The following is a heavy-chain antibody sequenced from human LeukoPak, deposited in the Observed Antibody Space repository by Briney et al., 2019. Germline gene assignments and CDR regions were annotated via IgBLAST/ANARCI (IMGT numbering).Heavy chain of an antibody. J-gene: IGHJ4*02. Sequence: PGGSLRLSCAASGFTFSSYAMHWVRQAPGKGLEWVAVISYDGSNKYYADSVKGRFTISRDNSKNTLYLQMNSLRAEDTAVYYCARESTAYYFDYWGQGTLVTVFS. V-gene: IGHV3-30*04. CDR2: ISYDGSNK. D-gene: IGHD2/OR15-2a*01. CDR1: GFTFSSYA. CDR3: ARESTAYYFDY.